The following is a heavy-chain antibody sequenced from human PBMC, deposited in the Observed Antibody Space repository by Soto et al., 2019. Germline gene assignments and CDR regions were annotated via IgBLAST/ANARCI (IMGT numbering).Heavy chain of an antibody. V-gene: IGHV4-4*02. CDR2: VYHSGNT. J-gene: IGHJ4*02. CDR3: ARREGDCRGGSCPYYHD. CDR1: GDSISSYNW. Sequence: QVHLQESGPRLVKPSETLSLTCDVSGDSISSYNWWTWVRQTPGKGLEWIGEVYHSGNTNYNPSLKSRVTISVDKSRNQFSLSLTSVTAADTAVSYCARREGDCRGGSCPYYHDWGQGTLVTASS. D-gene: IGHD2-15*01.